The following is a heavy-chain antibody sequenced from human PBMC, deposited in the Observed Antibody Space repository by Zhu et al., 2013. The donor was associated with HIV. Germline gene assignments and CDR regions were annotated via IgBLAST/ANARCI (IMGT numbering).Heavy chain of an antibody. CDR2: INPSGGGT. J-gene: IGHJ3*02. CDR1: GYTFTSYY. Sequence: QVQLVQSGAEVKKPGASVKVSCKASGYTFTSYYMHWVRQAPGQGLEWMGIINPSGGGTTYAQKFQGRVTMTRDTSARTVYMELSSLRSEDTAVYYCARGMSWYYDFWSGYYYDAFDIWGLRDNGHRLF. CDR3: ARGMSWYYDFWSGYYYDAFDI. V-gene: IGHV1-46*01. D-gene: IGHD3-3*01.